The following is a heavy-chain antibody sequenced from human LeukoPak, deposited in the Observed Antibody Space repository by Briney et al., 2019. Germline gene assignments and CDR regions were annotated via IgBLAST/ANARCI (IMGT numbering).Heavy chain of an antibody. V-gene: IGHV1-8*01. J-gene: IGHJ6*02. CDR2: MNPNSGNT. D-gene: IGHD6-13*01. CDR1: GYTFTSYD. Sequence: ASVKVSCKASGYTFTSYDINWVRQATGQGLEWMGWMNPNSGNTGYAQKFQGRVTMTRNTSISTAYMELSSLRSEDTAVYYCARASDYYSSSWYFPMLNYGMDVWGQGTTVTVSS. CDR3: ARASDYYSSSWYFPMLNYGMDV.